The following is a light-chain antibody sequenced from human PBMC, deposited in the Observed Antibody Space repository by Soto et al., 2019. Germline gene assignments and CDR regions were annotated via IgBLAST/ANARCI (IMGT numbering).Light chain of an antibody. CDR1: QSINSK. CDR3: QQYNNWPPT. CDR2: GAS. V-gene: IGKV3-15*01. Sequence: EIVMTQSPATLSVSPGERATLSCRAGQSINSKLAWHQQKPGQAPRLLIYGASTRATGIPARFSGSGSGTEFTLTISSLQSEDFAVYYCQQYNNWPPTFGQGTKVDIK. J-gene: IGKJ1*01.